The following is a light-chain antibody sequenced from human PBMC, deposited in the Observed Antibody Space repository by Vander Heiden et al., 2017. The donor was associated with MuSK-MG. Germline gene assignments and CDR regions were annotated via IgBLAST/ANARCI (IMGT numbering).Light chain of an antibody. CDR2: GNS. J-gene: IGLJ2*01. Sequence: HSVLTHPPSVSGAPGPSVTISCTGSSSNIGAGYDVHWYQQLPGTAPKLLIYGNSNRPSGGPDRFSGSKSGTSASLAITGLQAEDEADYYCQSYDSSLSGSRVFGGGTKLTVL. CDR1: SSNIGAGYD. V-gene: IGLV1-40*01. CDR3: QSYDSSLSGSRV.